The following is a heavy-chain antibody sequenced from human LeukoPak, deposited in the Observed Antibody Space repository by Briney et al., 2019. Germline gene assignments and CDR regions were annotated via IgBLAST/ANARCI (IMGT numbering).Heavy chain of an antibody. Sequence: GGSLRLSCAASGFTFSSYSMNWVRQAPGKGLEWVAYISRSSSSKHYADSVKGRFTISRDNAKNSLYLQMNSLRAEDTAVYYCARGGRVGGLDYWGQGTLVTVSS. CDR2: ISRSSSSK. V-gene: IGHV3-48*01. D-gene: IGHD2-15*01. J-gene: IGHJ4*02. CDR1: GFTFSSYS. CDR3: ARGGRVGGLDY.